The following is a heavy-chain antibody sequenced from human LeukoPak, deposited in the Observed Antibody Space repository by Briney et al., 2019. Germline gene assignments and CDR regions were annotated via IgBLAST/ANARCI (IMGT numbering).Heavy chain of an antibody. D-gene: IGHD5-18*01. J-gene: IGHJ4*02. CDR3: AKEGDTAMGDY. CDR2: ISYDGSNK. CDR1: GFTFSNYG. Sequence: GRSLRLSCAASGFTFSNYGMHWVRQVPGKELEWVAVISYDGSNKYYADSVKGRFTISRDNSKNTLYLQMNSLRAEDTAVYYCAKEGDTAMGDYWGQGTLVTVSS. V-gene: IGHV3-30*18.